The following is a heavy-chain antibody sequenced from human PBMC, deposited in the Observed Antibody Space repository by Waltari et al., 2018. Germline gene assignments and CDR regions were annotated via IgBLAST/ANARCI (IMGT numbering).Heavy chain of an antibody. CDR2: LYYSGST. D-gene: IGHD6-6*01. J-gene: IGHJ4*02. CDR1: GGPISSSSYY. CDR3: ARKYCSPLCYVDY. V-gene: IGHV4-39*07. Sequence: QLQLQESGPGLVKPSETLSLTCTVSGGPISSSSYYWGWIRQPPGQGLEWIGSLYYSGSTYYNPSLKTRVTISVDTSKNLFSRTLSSVTAAVTAVYCGARKYCSPLCYVDYWGQGTLVTVSS.